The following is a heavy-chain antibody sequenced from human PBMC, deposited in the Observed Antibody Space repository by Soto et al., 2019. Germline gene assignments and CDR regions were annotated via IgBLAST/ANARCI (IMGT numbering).Heavy chain of an antibody. CDR1: GGSISSYY. V-gene: IGHV4-4*08. CDR2: IYYSGST. D-gene: IGHD3-9*01. Sequence: SETLSLTCTVSGGSISSYYWSWIRQPPGKGLEWIGYIYYSGSTNYNPSLKSRVTISVDTSKNQFSLKLSSVTAADTAVYYCARDRYGGFDYWGLGTLVTVSS. J-gene: IGHJ4*02. CDR3: ARDRYGGFDY.